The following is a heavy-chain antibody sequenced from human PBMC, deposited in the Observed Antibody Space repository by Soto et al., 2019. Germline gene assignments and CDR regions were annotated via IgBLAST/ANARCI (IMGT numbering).Heavy chain of an antibody. CDR1: GGIFSSYA. D-gene: IGHD1-26*01. CDR2: VIPILGQA. CDR3: ARVGGVGAPPGAAY. J-gene: IGHJ4*02. V-gene: IGHV1-69*13. Sequence: ASVKVSCKASGGIFSSYAISWLRQAPGQGLEWMGAVIPILGQAYYAQNFQDRVTITADESTRTAYMDLISLRSDDTAVYFCARVGGVGAPPGAAYWGQGTLVTVS.